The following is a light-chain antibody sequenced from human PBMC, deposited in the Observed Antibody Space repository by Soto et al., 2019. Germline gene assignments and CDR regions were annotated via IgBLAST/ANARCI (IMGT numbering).Light chain of an antibody. J-gene: IGKJ3*01. CDR2: AAS. CDR1: QGISSY. V-gene: IGKV1-39*01. Sequence: DLQMTQSPSSLSASVGDRVTITCRPSQGISSYLNWYQQKPGKAPELLIYAASSLQSGVPSRFSGSGSGTDFTLTISSLQPEDFATYYCQQSYSTPFTFGPGTKVDIK. CDR3: QQSYSTPFT.